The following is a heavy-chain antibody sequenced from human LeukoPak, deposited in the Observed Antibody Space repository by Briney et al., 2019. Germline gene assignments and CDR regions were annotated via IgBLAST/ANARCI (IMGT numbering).Heavy chain of an antibody. CDR3: ARVGPYFDY. J-gene: IGHJ4*02. Sequence: GASVKVSCKASGYTFTSYNINWVRQATGQGPEWMGWMNSNSGDTGYAQKFQGRVTMTRNTAISTAYMELSSLRSEDTAVYYCARVGPYFDYWGQGTLVTVSS. CDR2: MNSNSGDT. V-gene: IGHV1-8*01. CDR1: GYTFTSYN.